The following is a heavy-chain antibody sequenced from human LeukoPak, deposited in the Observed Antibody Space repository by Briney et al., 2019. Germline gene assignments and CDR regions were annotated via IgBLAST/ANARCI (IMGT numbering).Heavy chain of an antibody. Sequence: PGGSLRLSCAASGFTFSSYWMHWLRQAPGKGLVWVSRINSDGSSTSYADSVKGRFTISRDNAKNTLYLQMNSLRAEDTAVYYCARVKVEGYGSREYYYGMDVWGQGTTVTVSS. CDR3: ARVKVEGYGSREYYYGMDV. CDR2: INSDGSST. D-gene: IGHD3-10*01. CDR1: GFTFSSYW. V-gene: IGHV3-74*01. J-gene: IGHJ6*02.